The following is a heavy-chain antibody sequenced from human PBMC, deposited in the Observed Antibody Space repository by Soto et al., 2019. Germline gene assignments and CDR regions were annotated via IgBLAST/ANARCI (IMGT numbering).Heavy chain of an antibody. J-gene: IGHJ3*02. V-gene: IGHV3-33*01. CDR1: GCTLSSYG. CDR3: ARDYYDSSGYYSDDAFDI. D-gene: IGHD3-22*01. Sequence: QVQLVESGGGVVQPGRSLRLSCAASGCTLSSYGMHWVRQAPGKGLEWVAVIWYDGSNKYYADSVKGRFTISRDNSKNTLYLQMNSLRAEDTAVYYCARDYYDSSGYYSDDAFDIWGQGTMVTVSS. CDR2: IWYDGSNK.